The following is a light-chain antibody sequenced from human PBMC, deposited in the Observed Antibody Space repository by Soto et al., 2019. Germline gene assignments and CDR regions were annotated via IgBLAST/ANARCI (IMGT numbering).Light chain of an antibody. CDR1: SSDIGSYHL. Sequence: QSALTQPASVSGSPRQSITISCTGTSSDIGSYHLVSWYQQHPGKAPKLIIYEGSKRPSGVSNRFSGSKSGNTASLTISGLQTEDEADYYCCSYTSSSTSVFGTGTKLTVL. CDR3: CSYTSSSTSV. V-gene: IGLV2-14*02. CDR2: EGS. J-gene: IGLJ1*01.